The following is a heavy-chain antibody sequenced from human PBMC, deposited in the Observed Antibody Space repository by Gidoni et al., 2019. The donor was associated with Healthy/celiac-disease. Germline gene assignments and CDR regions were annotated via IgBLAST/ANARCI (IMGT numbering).Heavy chain of an antibody. CDR2: IYYSGST. V-gene: IGHV4-59*01. CDR1: GGSISSDD. D-gene: IGHD5-18*01. J-gene: IGHJ5*02. CDR3: ARDRYTAMDSYNWFDP. Sequence: QVQLQEAGPGLVKPSETLALTCTSTGGSISSDDWSWIRQPPGKGLEWIGYIYYSGSTNYNPSLKSRVTISVDTSKNQFYLKLSSVTAADTAVYYCARDRYTAMDSYNWFDPWGQGTLVTVSS.